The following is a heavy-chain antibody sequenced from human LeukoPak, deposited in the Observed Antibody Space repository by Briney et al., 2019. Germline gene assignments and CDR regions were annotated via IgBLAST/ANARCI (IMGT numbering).Heavy chain of an antibody. CDR2: ISYDGSNE. CDR1: GFTFSSYA. CDR3: ARAYYYHSSGYHTIGY. J-gene: IGHJ4*02. Sequence: PGRSQRLSCAGSGFTFSSYAMHWVRQAPGKGLEWVAVISYDGSNEYYADSVKGRFTISRDNSKNTLYLQMNSLRAEDTAVYYCARAYYYHSSGYHTIGYWGQGTLVTVSS. V-gene: IGHV3-30-3*01. D-gene: IGHD3-22*01.